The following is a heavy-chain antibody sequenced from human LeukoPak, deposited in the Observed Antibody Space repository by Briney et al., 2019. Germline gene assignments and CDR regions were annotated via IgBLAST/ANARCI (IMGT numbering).Heavy chain of an antibody. D-gene: IGHD1-1*01. CDR1: GFTFSSYA. V-gene: IGHV3-23*01. J-gene: IGHJ4*02. CDR2: ISGSGGST. CDR3: AKDINWNDGFDY. Sequence: GGSLRLSCAASGFTFSSYAMSWVRQAPGKGLEWVSAISGSGGSTSYADSVKGRFNISRDNSKNTLYLQMNSLRAEDTAVYYCAKDINWNDGFDYWGQGTLVTLSS.